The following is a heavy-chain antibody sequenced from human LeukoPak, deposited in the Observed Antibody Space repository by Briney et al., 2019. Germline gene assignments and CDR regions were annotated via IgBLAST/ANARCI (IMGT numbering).Heavy chain of an antibody. D-gene: IGHD3-9*01. J-gene: IGHJ5*01. CDR2: INHSGST. V-gene: IGHV4-34*01. Sequence: SQTLSLTCEIHGRSFSGYYWSWLRHPPGKGREWIGEINHSGSTAYNPSLESRVAISVDTSTNQFSLKLDSVTAADTAVYFCARFSIRYLYSWFDPWGQGTLVTVSS. CDR3: ARFSIRYLYSWFDP. CDR1: GRSFSGYY.